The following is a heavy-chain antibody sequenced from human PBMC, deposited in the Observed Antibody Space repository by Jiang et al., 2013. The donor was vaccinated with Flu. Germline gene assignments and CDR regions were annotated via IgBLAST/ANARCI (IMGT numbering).Heavy chain of an antibody. J-gene: IGHJ4*02. CDR1: GFTFSNYA. Sequence: VQLVESGGDLVQPGGSLRLSCAASGFTFSNYAMTWVRQAPGMGLEWVAAITGSGGTAYYADTVKGRFSISRDNPKNTVYLHMSNLRAEDTAVYYCTKSTTYFDYGGFDYWGQGALVTASS. D-gene: IGHD3-9*01. CDR2: ITGSGGTA. V-gene: IGHV3-23*04. CDR3: TKSTTYFDYGGFDY.